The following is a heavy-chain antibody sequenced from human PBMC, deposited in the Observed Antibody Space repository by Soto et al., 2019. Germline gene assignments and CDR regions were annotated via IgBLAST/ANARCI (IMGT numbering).Heavy chain of an antibody. D-gene: IGHD2-15*01. CDR1: GYTLTELS. CDR3: ATADCSGGSCYRYYFDY. J-gene: IGHJ4*02. Sequence: ASVKVSCKVSGYTLTELSMHWVRQAPGKGLEWMGAFDPEDGETIYAQKFQGRVTMTEDTSTDTAYMELSSLRSEDTAVYYCATADCSGGSCYRYYFDYWGQGTLVTVSS. V-gene: IGHV1-24*01. CDR2: FDPEDGET.